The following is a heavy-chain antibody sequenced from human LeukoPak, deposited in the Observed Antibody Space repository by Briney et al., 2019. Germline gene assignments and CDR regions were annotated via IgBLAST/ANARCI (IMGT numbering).Heavy chain of an antibody. V-gene: IGHV3-7*01. J-gene: IGHJ4*02. CDR2: IKQDGSEK. Sequence: GGSLRLSCAASGFTFSSYWMSWVRQAPGKGLEWVANIKQDGSEKYYVDSVKGRFTISRDNSKNTLYLQMNSLTAEDTAVYYCARGVTTVDYWGQGTLVTVSP. D-gene: IGHD4-17*01. CDR1: GFTFSSYW. CDR3: ARGVTTVDY.